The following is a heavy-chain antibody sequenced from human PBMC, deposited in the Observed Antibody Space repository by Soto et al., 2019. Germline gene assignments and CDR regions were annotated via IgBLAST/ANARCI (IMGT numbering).Heavy chain of an antibody. CDR1: EATYSTSA. Sequence: QGQLVQSGAAVKKPGSSVKVSCKASEATYSTSAISWVRQAPGQGLEWMGGINPILGTPDYAHKFQGRVTITADESTSTVYMELGSLRSEDTALYFCARWGVDVVATSAFDYWGQGTLVTVSS. CDR3: ARWGVDVVATSAFDY. V-gene: IGHV1-69*01. CDR2: INPILGTP. D-gene: IGHD5-12*01. J-gene: IGHJ4*02.